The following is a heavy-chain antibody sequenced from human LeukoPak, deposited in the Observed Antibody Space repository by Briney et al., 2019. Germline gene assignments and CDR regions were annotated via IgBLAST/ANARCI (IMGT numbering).Heavy chain of an antibody. J-gene: IGHJ6*02. CDR2: IRSKAYGGTT. CDR1: GFTFGDYA. D-gene: IGHD2-8*01. CDR3: SGVVRYSYYYYGMDV. Sequence: PGGSLRLSCTASGFTFGDYAMSWVRQAPGKGLEWVGFIRSKAYGGTTEYAASVKGRFTISRDDSKSIAYLQMNSLKTEDTAVYYCSGVVRYSYYYYGMDVWGQGTTVTVSS. V-gene: IGHV3-49*04.